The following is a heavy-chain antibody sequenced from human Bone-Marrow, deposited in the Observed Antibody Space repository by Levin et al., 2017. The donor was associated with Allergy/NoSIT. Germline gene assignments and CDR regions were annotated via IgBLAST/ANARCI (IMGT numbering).Heavy chain of an antibody. CDR2: IYPGDSDT. CDR1: GYNFASYW. CDR3: ARPRDNNYYDGMDV. J-gene: IGHJ6*02. V-gene: IGHV5-51*01. Sequence: KVSCKGSGYNFASYWIGWVRQMPGKGLEWMGIIYPGDSDTRYSPSFQGQVTISADKSISTAYLQWSSLKASDTGMYYCARPRDNNYYDGMDVWGQGTTVTVSS. D-gene: IGHD1-1*01.